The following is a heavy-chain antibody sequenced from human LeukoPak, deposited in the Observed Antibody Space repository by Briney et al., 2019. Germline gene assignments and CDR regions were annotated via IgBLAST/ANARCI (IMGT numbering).Heavy chain of an antibody. CDR3: AREFGGGRDYYGMDV. D-gene: IGHD3-10*01. J-gene: IGHJ6*02. Sequence: QPGGSMRLSCAASGFTFSSYEMNWVRQAPGRGLEWVSYISSGSTIYYADSVKGRFTISRDNAKNSLYLQMNSLRAEDTAVYYCAREFGGGRDYYGMDVWGQGTTVTVSS. CDR1: GFTFSSYE. V-gene: IGHV3-48*03. CDR2: ISSGSTI.